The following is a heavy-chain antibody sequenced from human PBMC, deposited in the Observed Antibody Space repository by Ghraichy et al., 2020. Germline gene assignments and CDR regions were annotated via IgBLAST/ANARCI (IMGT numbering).Heavy chain of an antibody. CDR3: TKDQSPGWELRGAFDY. D-gene: IGHD1-26*01. V-gene: IGHV3-9*01. J-gene: IGHJ4*02. Sequence: GGSLRLSCAASGFTFDDYAMHWVRQAPGKGLEWVSGISWNSGSIGYADSVKGRFTISRDNAKNSLYLQMNSLRAEDTALYYCTKDQSPGWELRGAFDYWGQGTLVTVSS. CDR2: ISWNSGSI. CDR1: GFTFDDYA.